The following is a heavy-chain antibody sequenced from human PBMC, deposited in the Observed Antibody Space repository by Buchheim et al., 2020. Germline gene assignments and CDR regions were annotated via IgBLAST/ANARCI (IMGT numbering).Heavy chain of an antibody. V-gene: IGHV3-23*01. D-gene: IGHD2-2*01. CDR3: AIYCASTTCKSYGMDV. Sequence: EVQLLESGGGLVQPGGSLRLSCAASGFTFNTYVMNWVRQTPGMGLQWVSSISGGGGSTYYADSVKGRFTISRDNSKNTLYLQTNSLRAEDTAVYYCAIYCASTTCKSYGMDVWGQGTT. CDR1: GFTFNTYV. CDR2: ISGGGGST. J-gene: IGHJ6*02.